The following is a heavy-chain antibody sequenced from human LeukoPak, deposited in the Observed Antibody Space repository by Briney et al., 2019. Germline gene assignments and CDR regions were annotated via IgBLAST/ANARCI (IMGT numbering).Heavy chain of an antibody. CDR3: ARSVWYSSSSPIFAYYFDS. Sequence: PSETLSLTCTVSGGSISSYYWSWIRQSPGKGLEGIGYIYYDGGTNYNPSLRGRVTISVDTSKSKISLRLSCVTAADTAVYYCARSVWYSSSSPIFAYYFDSWGQGTLVTVSS. V-gene: IGHV4-59*12. CDR2: IYYDGGT. CDR1: GGSISSYY. J-gene: IGHJ4*02. D-gene: IGHD6-6*01.